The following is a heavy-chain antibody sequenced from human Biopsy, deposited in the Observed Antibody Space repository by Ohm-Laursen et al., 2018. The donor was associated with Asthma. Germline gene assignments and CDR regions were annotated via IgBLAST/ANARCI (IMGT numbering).Heavy chain of an antibody. J-gene: IGHJ4*02. D-gene: IGHD3-22*01. CDR2: ILTKFDIT. V-gene: IGHV1-69*10. CDR1: GGSFSNFA. Sequence: VKISCKASGGSFSNFAFSWVRQAPGHGLEWMGTILTKFDITSYAEKFQGRVTITADKFTSTTYMELSRLRSEDTAVYYCARSYDTDSYPVLVLDYWGQGTLVTVSS. CDR3: ARSYDTDSYPVLVLDY.